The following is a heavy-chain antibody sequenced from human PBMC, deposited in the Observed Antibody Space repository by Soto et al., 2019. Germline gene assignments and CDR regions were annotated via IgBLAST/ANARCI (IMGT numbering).Heavy chain of an antibody. CDR3: AKVAVAGNYYYYYGMDV. V-gene: IGHV3-23*01. CDR2: ISGSGGST. CDR1: GFTFSSYA. D-gene: IGHD6-19*01. Sequence: GGSLRLSCAASGFTFSSYAMGWVREAPGKGLEWVSAISGSGGSTYYADSVKGRFTISRDNSKNTLYLQMNSLRAEDTAVYYCAKVAVAGNYYYYYGMDVWGQGTTVTVSS. J-gene: IGHJ6*02.